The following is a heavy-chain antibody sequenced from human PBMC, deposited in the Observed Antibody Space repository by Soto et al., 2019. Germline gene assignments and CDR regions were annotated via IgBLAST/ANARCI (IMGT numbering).Heavy chain of an antibody. CDR3: ARLPVGIAAAGKKGMAV. D-gene: IGHD6-13*01. CDR2: INHSGST. CDR1: GGSFSGYY. V-gene: IGHV4-34*01. Sequence: SETLSLTCAVYGGSFSGYYWSWIRQPPGKGLEWIGEINHSGSTNYNPSLKSRVTISVDTSKNQFSLKLSSVTAADTAVYYCARLPVGIAAAGKKGMAVWGQGTTVTVSS. J-gene: IGHJ6*02.